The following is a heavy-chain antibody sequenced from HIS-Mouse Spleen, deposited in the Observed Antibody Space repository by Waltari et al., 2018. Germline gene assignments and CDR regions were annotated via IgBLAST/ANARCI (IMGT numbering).Heavy chain of an antibody. CDR3: AREIPYSSSWYDWYFDL. CDR2: IYYSGST. V-gene: IGHV4-39*07. J-gene: IGHJ2*01. CDR1: GGSISSSSYY. D-gene: IGHD6-13*01. Sequence: QLQLQESGPGLVKPSETLSLTCTVSGGSISSSSYYWGWIRQPPGKGLEGIGGIYYSGSTYYTPSLKGRVTISVDTSNNQFSLKLSSVTAADTAVYYCAREIPYSSSWYDWYFDLWGRGTLVTVSS.